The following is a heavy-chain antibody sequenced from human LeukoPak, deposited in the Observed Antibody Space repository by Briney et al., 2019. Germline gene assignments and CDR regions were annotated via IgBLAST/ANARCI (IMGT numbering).Heavy chain of an antibody. J-gene: IGHJ6*03. V-gene: IGHV1-69*05. Sequence: SVKVSCKASGGTFSGYAVIWVRQAPGQGLEWMGGTVPLKYAQKFQGRATFTTDESTSTAFMELSSLTSQDTAVYFCARAPYGVYSGDYYSYYMDVWGKGTTVTVSS. CDR1: GGTFSGYA. CDR3: ARAPYGVYSGDYYSYYMDV. CDR2: TVPL. D-gene: IGHD4/OR15-4a*01.